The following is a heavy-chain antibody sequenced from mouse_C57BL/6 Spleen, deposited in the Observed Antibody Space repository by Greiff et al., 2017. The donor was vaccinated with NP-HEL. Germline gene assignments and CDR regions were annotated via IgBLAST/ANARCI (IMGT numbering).Heavy chain of an antibody. D-gene: IGHD6-2*01. CDR2: IDPNGGGT. J-gene: IGHJ2*01. CDR3: ASEDSQSHYFDY. Sequence: QVQLQQPGAELVKPGASVKLSCKASGYTFTSYWMHWVKQRPGRGLEWIGRIDPNGGGTKYTEKFKGKATLTVDKPSSTAYLQLSRLTSEDSAVYYCASEDSQSHYFDYWGQGTTLTVSS. V-gene: IGHV1-72*01. CDR1: GYTFTSYW.